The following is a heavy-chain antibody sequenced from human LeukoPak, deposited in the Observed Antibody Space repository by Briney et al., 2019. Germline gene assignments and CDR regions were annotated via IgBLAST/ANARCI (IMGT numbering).Heavy chain of an antibody. CDR3: AKDRRIAAAGIGY. CDR2: IRYDGSNE. V-gene: IGHV3-30*02. CDR1: GFTFSSYG. J-gene: IGHJ4*02. Sequence: GGSLRLSCAASGFTFSSYGMHWVRQAPGKGLEWVSFIRYDGSNEYYADSVRGRFTISRDNSKNTLYLQMNSLRAEDTAVYYCAKDRRIAAAGIGYWGQGTLVTVSS. D-gene: IGHD6-13*01.